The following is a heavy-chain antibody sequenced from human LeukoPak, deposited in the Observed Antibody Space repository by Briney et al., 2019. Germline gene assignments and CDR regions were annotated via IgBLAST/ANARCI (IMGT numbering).Heavy chain of an antibody. D-gene: IGHD2/OR15-2a*01. CDR3: AKDARVAILYYFDY. V-gene: IGHV3-23*01. CDR2: ISSSGGST. Sequence: PGGPLRLSCAASGFTFSSYAMSWVRQAPGKGLEWVSAISSSGGSTYYADSVKGRFTISRDNSKNTLYLQMNSLRAEDTAVYYCAKDARVAILYYFDYWGQGTLVTVSS. CDR1: GFTFSSYA. J-gene: IGHJ4*02.